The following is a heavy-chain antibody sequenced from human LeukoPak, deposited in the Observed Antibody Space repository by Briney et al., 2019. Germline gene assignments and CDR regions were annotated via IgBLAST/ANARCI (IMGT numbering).Heavy chain of an antibody. J-gene: IGHJ3*02. CDR3: ARGAVAGTFTMIVAGENAFDI. D-gene: IGHD6-19*01. Sequence: SQTLSLTCTVSGGSISSGRYYWSWIRQPAGKGLEWIGRIYTSGSTNYNPSLKGRVTISVDTSKNQFSLKLSSVTAADTAVYYCARGAVAGTFTMIVAGENAFDIWGQGTMVTVSS. CDR1: GGSISSGRYY. CDR2: IYTSGST. V-gene: IGHV4-61*02.